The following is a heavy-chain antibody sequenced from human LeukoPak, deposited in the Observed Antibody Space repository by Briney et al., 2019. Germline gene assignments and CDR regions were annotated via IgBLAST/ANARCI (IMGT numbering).Heavy chain of an antibody. CDR3: AREVVATKRGYYYYGMDV. Sequence: PSETLSLTCTVSGGSISSYYWSWIRQPPGKGLEWIGYIYYSGSTNYNPSLKSRVTISVDTSKNQFSLKLSSVTAADTAVYYCAREVVATKRGYYYYGMDVWGQGTTVTVSS. CDR1: GGSISSYY. J-gene: IGHJ6*02. CDR2: IYYSGST. D-gene: IGHD5-12*01. V-gene: IGHV4-59*01.